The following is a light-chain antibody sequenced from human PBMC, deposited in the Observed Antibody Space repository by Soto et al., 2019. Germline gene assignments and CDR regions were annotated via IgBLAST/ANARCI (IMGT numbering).Light chain of an antibody. CDR1: TTDVGGYNY. J-gene: IGLJ2*01. CDR2: EVS. CDR3: SSYAGSNSVV. Sequence: QSALTQPPSASGSPGQSVTISCTGTTTDVGGYNYVSWYQQHPGKAPRLMIYEVSKRSSGVPDRFSGSKSGNTASLTVSGLQPEDEADYYCSSYAGSNSVVFGGGTKLTVL. V-gene: IGLV2-8*01.